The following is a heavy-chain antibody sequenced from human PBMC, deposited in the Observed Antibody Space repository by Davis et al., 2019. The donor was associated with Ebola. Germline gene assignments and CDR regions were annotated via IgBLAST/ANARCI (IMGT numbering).Heavy chain of an antibody. D-gene: IGHD1-26*01. CDR1: GGSISSSS. Sequence: GGSLRLSCTVSGGSISSSSYYWGWIRQPPGKGLEWVSSISSGSTYIHYADSLEGRVTISRDNAKNSLYLQMNRLTADDTAVYYCASEVGRAKFDPWGQGTLVTVSS. CDR2: ISSGSTYI. CDR3: ASEVGRAKFDP. J-gene: IGHJ5*02. V-gene: IGHV3-11*06.